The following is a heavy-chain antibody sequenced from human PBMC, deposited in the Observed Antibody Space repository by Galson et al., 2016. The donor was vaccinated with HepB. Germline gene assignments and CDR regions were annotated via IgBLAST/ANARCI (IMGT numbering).Heavy chain of an antibody. Sequence: SLRLSCAASGFTFITYDTHWVRQPPGKGLEWVSAIGTAAGDTHYAASVEGRFTVSRENAKNSLFLQMHSLRAEDTAVYYCARGKSLWTTPWNYGLDVWGKGTTVTVSS. CDR3: ARGKSLWTTPWNYGLDV. CDR1: GFTFITYD. CDR2: IGTAAGDT. D-gene: IGHD3-10*01. V-gene: IGHV3-13*01. J-gene: IGHJ6*04.